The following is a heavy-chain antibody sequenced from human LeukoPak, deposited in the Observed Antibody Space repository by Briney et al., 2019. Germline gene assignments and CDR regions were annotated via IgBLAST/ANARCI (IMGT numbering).Heavy chain of an antibody. J-gene: IGHJ3*02. D-gene: IGHD4-11*01. CDR3: AKDTGLQDAFDI. V-gene: IGHV3-53*05. CDR2: IYSGGST. CDR1: GFTVSSNY. Sequence: GGSLRLSCAASGFTVSSNYMSWVRQAPGKGLEWVSVIYSGGSTHYADSVKGRFTISRDNSKNSLYLQMNSLRAEDTALYYCAKDTGLQDAFDIWGQGTMVTVSS.